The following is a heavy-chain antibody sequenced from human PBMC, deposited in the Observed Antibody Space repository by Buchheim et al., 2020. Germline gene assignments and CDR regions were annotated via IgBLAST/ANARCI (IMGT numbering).Heavy chain of an antibody. CDR3: ARVNWNDEQAAYYYGMDV. CDR1: GGSIRSGGYY. D-gene: IGHD1-20*01. J-gene: IGHJ6*02. Sequence: QVQLQESGPGLVKPSQTLSLTCTVSGGSIRSGGYYWSWIRQHPGKGLEWIGYIYYSGRTYYNPSLKSRVTISVHTSKNQFSLQLSSVTAADTAVYYCARVNWNDEQAAYYYGMDVWGQGTT. V-gene: IGHV4-31*03. CDR2: IYYSGRT.